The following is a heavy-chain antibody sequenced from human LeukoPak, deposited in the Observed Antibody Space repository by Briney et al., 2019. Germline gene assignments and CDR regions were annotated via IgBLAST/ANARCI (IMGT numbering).Heavy chain of an antibody. D-gene: IGHD1-26*01. CDR2: IYYSGST. CDR1: GGSISSGDYY. J-gene: IGHJ5*02. V-gene: IGHV4-30-4*08. Sequence: SENLSLTCTVSGGSISSGDYYWSWIRQPPGKGLEWIGYIYYSGSTYYNPSLKSRVTISVDTSKNQFSLKLSSVTAADTAVYYCARERGSYAWFDPWGQGTLVTVSS. CDR3: ARERGSYAWFDP.